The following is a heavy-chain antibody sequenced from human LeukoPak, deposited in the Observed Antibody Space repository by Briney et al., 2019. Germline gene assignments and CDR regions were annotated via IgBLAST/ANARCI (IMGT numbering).Heavy chain of an antibody. Sequence: SETLSLTCTVSGGSISSYYWSWIRQPPGKGLEWIGYIYYSGSTNYNPSLKSRVTISVDTSKNQFSLKLSSVTAADTAVYYCARHLGKIVVVPFDYWGQGTLVTVSS. CDR3: ARHLGKIVVVPFDY. CDR2: IYYSGST. D-gene: IGHD3-22*01. J-gene: IGHJ4*02. V-gene: IGHV4-59*08. CDR1: GGSISSYY.